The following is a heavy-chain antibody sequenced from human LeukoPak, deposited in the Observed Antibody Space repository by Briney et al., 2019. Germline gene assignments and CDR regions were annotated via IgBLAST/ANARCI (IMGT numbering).Heavy chain of an antibody. V-gene: IGHV4-34*01. CDR3: ARPSIAARRGAFDI. D-gene: IGHD6-6*01. CDR2: INHSGST. CDR1: GGSFSGYY. J-gene: IGHJ3*02. Sequence: PSETLSLTCAVYGGSFSGYYWSWIRQPPGKGLEWIGEINHSGSTNYNPSLKSRVTISVDTSKNQFSLKLSSVTAADTAVYYCARPSIAARRGAFDIWGQGTMVTVSS.